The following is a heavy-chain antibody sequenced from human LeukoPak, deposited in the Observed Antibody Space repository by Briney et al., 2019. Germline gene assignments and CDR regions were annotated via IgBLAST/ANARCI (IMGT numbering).Heavy chain of an antibody. CDR1: GASFNRDDQY. J-gene: IGHJ4*02. V-gene: IGHV4-31*03. CDR2: IHPSGML. CDR3: SRGLDSRKLGY. Sequence: PSETLSLTCTVSGASFNRDDQYWNWIRQSPGKGLEWIGSIHPSGMLYNNPSLESRVTMSRDTSKNQFSLNLNSVSAADTAVYFCSRGLDSRKLGYWGQGILVTVSS. D-gene: IGHD3-22*01.